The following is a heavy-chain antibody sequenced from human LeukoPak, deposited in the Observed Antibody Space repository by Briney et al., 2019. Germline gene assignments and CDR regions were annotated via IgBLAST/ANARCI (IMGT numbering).Heavy chain of an antibody. CDR3: ARDAILYSSSFGDFDY. J-gene: IGHJ4*02. CDR1: GFTFRPYA. CDR2: ISNDGSDK. V-gene: IGHV3-30*04. Sequence: GGSLRLSCAASGFTFRPYAMHWVRQAPGKGLDWLAVISNDGSDKYYADSVKGRFTISRDNSKNTLYLHMSSLRPDDTSVYYCARDAILYSSSFGDFDYWGRGTLVTVSS. D-gene: IGHD6-6*01.